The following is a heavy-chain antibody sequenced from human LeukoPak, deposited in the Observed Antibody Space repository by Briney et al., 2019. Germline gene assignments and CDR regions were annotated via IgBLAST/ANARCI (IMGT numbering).Heavy chain of an antibody. J-gene: IGHJ3*02. CDR1: GLTFSGYW. Sequence: GGSLRLSCAASGLTFSGYWMHWFRQTPEKRLVWVSRISSDGSSTKYADSVKGRFTISRDNAKNTLYLQMNSLRAEDTAVYYCARLAGWEYDLWSGSDAFDTWGQGTMVTVSS. V-gene: IGHV3-74*03. D-gene: IGHD3-3*01. CDR3: ARLAGWEYDLWSGSDAFDT. CDR2: ISSDGSST.